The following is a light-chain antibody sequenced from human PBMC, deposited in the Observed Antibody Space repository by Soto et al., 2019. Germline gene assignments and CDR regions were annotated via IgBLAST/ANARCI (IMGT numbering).Light chain of an antibody. J-gene: IGLJ1*01. CDR3: CSYAGSSTFAGRWV. Sequence: QSALTQPASVSGSPGQSITISCTGTSSDVGSYNLVSWYQQHPGKAPKLMIYEGSKRPSGVSNRFSGSKSGNTASLTISGLQAEDEADYYCCSYAGSSTFAGRWVFGTGTKVTVL. CDR2: EGS. V-gene: IGLV2-23*03. CDR1: SSDVGSYNL.